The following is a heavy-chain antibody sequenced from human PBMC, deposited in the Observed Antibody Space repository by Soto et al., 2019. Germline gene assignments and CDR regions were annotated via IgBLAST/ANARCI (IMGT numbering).Heavy chain of an antibody. D-gene: IGHD6-13*01. V-gene: IGHV3-48*02. CDR3: ARDAYSSSLSDYYYGMDV. Sequence: PGGSLRLYCAASGLTFSIYSMNWVRQAPGKGLQWVSYISSGSDTIYYAGSLKGRFTISRDNAKNSLYLQMNSLRDEDTAVYYCARDAYSSSLSDYYYGMDVWGQGTTVTVSS. CDR1: GLTFSIYS. J-gene: IGHJ6*02. CDR2: ISSGSDTI.